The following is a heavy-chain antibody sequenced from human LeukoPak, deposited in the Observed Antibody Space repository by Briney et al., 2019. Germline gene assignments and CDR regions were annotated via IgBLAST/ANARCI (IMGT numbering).Heavy chain of an antibody. V-gene: IGHV3-15*01. Sequence: GGPLRLSCAASGFTFSNAWMSWVRQAPGKGLEWVGRIKSKTDGGTTDYAAPVKGRFTISRDDSKNTLYLQMNSLKTEDTAVYYCTTEDYSGSYLRYFDYWGQGTLVTVSS. CDR2: IKSKTDGGTT. CDR1: GFTFSNAW. D-gene: IGHD1-26*01. J-gene: IGHJ4*02. CDR3: TTEDYSGSYLRYFDY.